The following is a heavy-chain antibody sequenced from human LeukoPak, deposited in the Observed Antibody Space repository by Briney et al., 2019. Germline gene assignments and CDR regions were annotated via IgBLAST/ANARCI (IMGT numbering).Heavy chain of an antibody. CDR3: ASTESPAAIPFHY. V-gene: IGHV4-59*12. Sequence: SETLSLTCTVSGGSISTYYWNWIRQPPGKGLEWIGYVYYSGSTNYNPSLKSRVTISVDTSKNQFSLKLSSVTAADTAVYYCASTESPAAIPFHYWGQGTLVTVSS. CDR1: GGSISTYY. D-gene: IGHD2-2*02. J-gene: IGHJ4*02. CDR2: VYYSGST.